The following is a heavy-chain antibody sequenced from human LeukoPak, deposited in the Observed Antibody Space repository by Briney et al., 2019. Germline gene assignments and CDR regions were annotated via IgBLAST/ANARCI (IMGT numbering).Heavy chain of an antibody. CDR3: ARGPPDRSRYCSSTSCSRANWFDP. CDR1: GYTLTSYY. V-gene: IGHV1-46*01. J-gene: IGHJ5*02. CDR2: INPSGGST. D-gene: IGHD2-2*01. Sequence: AASVKVSCKASGYTLTSYYMHWVRQAPGQGLEWMGIINPSGGSTSYAQKFQGRVTMTRDTSTSTVYMELSSLRSEDTAVYYCARGPPDRSRYCSSTSCSRANWFDPWGQGTLVTVSS.